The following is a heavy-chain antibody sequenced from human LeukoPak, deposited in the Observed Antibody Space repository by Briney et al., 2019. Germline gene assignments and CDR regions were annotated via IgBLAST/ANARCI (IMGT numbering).Heavy chain of an antibody. CDR2: IYSGGAT. V-gene: IGHV3-66*01. J-gene: IGHJ4*02. CDR3: ARDPSAVALGTYG. CDR1: GVTVGNNY. Sequence: GGSLRLSCAASGVTVGNNYMIWVRQAPGKGLEWASRIYSGGATNYADSVKGRFTISRDSSKNTLLLQLNSLRAEDTAVYYCARDPSAVALGTYGWGQGTLVTVSS. D-gene: IGHD6-13*01.